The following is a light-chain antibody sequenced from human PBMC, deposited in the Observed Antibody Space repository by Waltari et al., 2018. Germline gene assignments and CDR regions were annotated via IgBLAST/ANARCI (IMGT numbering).Light chain of an antibody. CDR3: SSYTRSSSLYV. Sequence: QSALTQPASVSGSPGPSITISCAGTRSDIGAYNYVSCYQLHPGKAPKLIIYGVTNRPSGVSTRFSGSKSGNTASLTISVLQADDEADYYCSSYTRSSSLYVFGGGTTVTV. V-gene: IGLV2-14*01. J-gene: IGLJ1*01. CDR2: GVT. CDR1: RSDIGAYNY.